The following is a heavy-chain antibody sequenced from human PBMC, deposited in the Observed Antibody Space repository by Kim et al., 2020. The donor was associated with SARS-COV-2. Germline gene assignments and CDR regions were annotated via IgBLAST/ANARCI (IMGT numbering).Heavy chain of an antibody. Sequence: GGSLRLSCAASGFTFSNAGMRWVRQASGKGLEWVGRIKSKTDGGATEYAAPVKGRFTISRDDSKNTLYLQMNSLKTEDTAVYYCTTIGSSGYWVLHFDYWGQGTLVTFSS. CDR3: TTIGSSGYWVLHFDY. CDR1: GFTFSNAG. D-gene: IGHD3-22*01. V-gene: IGHV3-15*01. CDR2: IKSKTDGGAT. J-gene: IGHJ4*02.